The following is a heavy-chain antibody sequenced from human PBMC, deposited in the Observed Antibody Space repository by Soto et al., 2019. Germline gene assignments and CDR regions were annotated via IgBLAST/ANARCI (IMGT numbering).Heavy chain of an antibody. CDR1: GGSFSGYY. D-gene: IGHD3-9*01. J-gene: IGHJ5*02. CDR3: ARGLPILRYFDWLRWFDP. V-gene: IGHV4-34*01. Sequence: PSETLSLTCAVYGGSFSGYYWSWIRQPPGKGLEWIGEINHSGSTNYNTSLKSRVTISVDTSKNQFSLKLSSVTAADTAVYYCARGLPILRYFDWLRWFDPWGQGTLVTVSS. CDR2: INHSGST.